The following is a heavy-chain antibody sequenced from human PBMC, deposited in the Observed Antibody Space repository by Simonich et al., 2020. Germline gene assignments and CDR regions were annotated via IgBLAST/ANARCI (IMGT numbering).Heavy chain of an antibody. J-gene: IGHJ4*02. CDR1: GFTFSSYS. Sequence: GGGLVKPGGSLRLSCAASGFTFSSYSMNGVRQAPGKGLEWVSYISSSSSYIYYADSVKGRFTISRDNAKNSLNLQMNSLRAEDTAVYYCARDTSYYGSGSYYFDYWGQGTLVTVSS. CDR3: ARDTSYYGSGSYYFDY. CDR2: ISSSSSYI. V-gene: IGHV3-21*01. D-gene: IGHD3-10*01.